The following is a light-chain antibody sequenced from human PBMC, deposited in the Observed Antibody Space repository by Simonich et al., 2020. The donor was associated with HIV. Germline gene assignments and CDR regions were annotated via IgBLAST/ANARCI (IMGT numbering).Light chain of an antibody. CDR1: SSDVGGYNY. Sequence: QSALTQPASVSGSPGQSITISCTGTSSDVGGYNYVSWYQQHPGKAPKLMIYEVRQRPSGVPDRFSGSKSGNTASLTVSGLQAEDEADYYCSSYAGSNVVFGGGTKLTVL. CDR2: EVR. J-gene: IGLJ2*01. V-gene: IGLV2-8*01. CDR3: SSYAGSNVV.